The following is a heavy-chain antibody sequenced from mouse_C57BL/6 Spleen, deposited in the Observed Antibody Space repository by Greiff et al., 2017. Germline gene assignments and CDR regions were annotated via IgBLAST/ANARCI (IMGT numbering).Heavy chain of an antibody. CDR1: GFTFSSYG. CDR2: ISSGGSYT. J-gene: IGHJ2*01. D-gene: IGHD4-1*01. CDR3: ARRERTGGVDY. V-gene: IGHV5-6*01. Sequence: EVMLVESGGDLVKPGGSLKLSCAASGFTFSSYGMSWVRQTPDKRLEWVATISSGGSYTYYPDSVKGRFTISRDNAKNTLYLQMSSLKSEDTAMYYCARRERTGGVDYWGQGTTLTVSS.